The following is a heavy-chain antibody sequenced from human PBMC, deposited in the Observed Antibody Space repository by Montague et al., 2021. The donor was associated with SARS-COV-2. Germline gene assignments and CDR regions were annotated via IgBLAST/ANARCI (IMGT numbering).Heavy chain of an antibody. CDR3: AHLIRYYDIFTGIPFDD. V-gene: IGHV2-5*01. D-gene: IGHD3-9*01. Sequence: PALVKPTQTLTLTCTFSGFSLSTPNVGVAWIRQPPGKALEWLAVIYSNGDKRYSPSLQRRLTITKDTSRNQVVLSLTNVDTLDTATYYCAHLIRYYDIFTGIPFDDWGQGTQVTVSS. CDR2: IYSNGDK. CDR1: GFSLSTPNVG. J-gene: IGHJ4*02.